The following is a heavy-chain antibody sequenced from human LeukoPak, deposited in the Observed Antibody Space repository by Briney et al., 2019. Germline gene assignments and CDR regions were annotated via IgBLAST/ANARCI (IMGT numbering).Heavy chain of an antibody. J-gene: IGHJ3*02. D-gene: IGHD6-19*01. V-gene: IGHV4-61*02. CDR1: GGSISSGSYY. CDR2: IYTSGST. CDR3: ARDTGIAVAGTPETFIDI. Sequence: PSQTLSLTCTVSGGSISSGSYYWSWIRQPAGKGLEWIGRIYTSGSTNYNPSLKSRVTISVDTSKNQFSLKLSSVTAADTAVYYCARDTGIAVAGTPETFIDIWGQGTMVTVSS.